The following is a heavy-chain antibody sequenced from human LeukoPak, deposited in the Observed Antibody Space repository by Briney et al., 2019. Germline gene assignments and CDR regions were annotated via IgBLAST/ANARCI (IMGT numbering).Heavy chain of an antibody. D-gene: IGHD6-6*01. CDR1: GDPISTSSDY. CDR2: IYYSGST. CDR3: ARDLFENEYSSPNYYYYYMDV. J-gene: IGHJ6*03. Sequence: PSETLSLTCTVSGDPISTSSDYKWTWIRQPPRKGLEWIGYIYYSGSTNYNPSLKSRVTMSVDTSKNQFSLKLSSVTAADTAVYYCARDLFENEYSSPNYYYYYMDVWGKGTTVTVSS. V-gene: IGHV4-61*08.